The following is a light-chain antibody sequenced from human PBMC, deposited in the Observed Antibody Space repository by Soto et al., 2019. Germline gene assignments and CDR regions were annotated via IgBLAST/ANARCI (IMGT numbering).Light chain of an antibody. CDR2: EVS. Sequence: QSALTQPASVSGSPGQSITISCTGTSSDVGSYNLVSWYQQHPGKAPKLMIYEVSKRPSGVSNRFSGSKSGNTASLTISGRQAEDEADYYCCSYGGSSTYVFGTGTQLTVL. CDR1: SSDVGSYNL. CDR3: CSYGGSSTYV. J-gene: IGLJ1*01. V-gene: IGLV2-23*02.